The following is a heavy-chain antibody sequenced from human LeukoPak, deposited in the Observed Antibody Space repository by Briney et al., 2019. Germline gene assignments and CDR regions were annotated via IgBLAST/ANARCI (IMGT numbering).Heavy chain of an antibody. J-gene: IGHJ3*02. Sequence: PGGSLRLSCAASGFTFSSYAMHWVRQAPGKGLEWVAVISYDGSNKYYADSVKGRFTISRDNSKNTLYLQMNSLRAEDTAVYYCARVRSSWPGIYDAFDIWGQGTMVTVSS. V-gene: IGHV3-30-3*01. CDR1: GFTFSSYA. CDR2: ISYDGSNK. D-gene: IGHD6-13*01. CDR3: ARVRSSWPGIYDAFDI.